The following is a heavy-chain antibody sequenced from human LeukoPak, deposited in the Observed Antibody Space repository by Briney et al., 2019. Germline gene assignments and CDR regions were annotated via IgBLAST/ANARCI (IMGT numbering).Heavy chain of an antibody. J-gene: IGHJ4*02. CDR3: ARGSSRAFDY. Sequence: GGSLRLSCAASGFTFSSYAMSWVRQAPGKGLEWVSAISGSGGSTYYADSVKGRFTTSRDNSKNTLYLQMNSLRAEDTAVYFCARGSSRAFDYWGQGTLVTVSS. D-gene: IGHD2-2*01. CDR1: GFTFSSYA. V-gene: IGHV3-23*01. CDR2: ISGSGGST.